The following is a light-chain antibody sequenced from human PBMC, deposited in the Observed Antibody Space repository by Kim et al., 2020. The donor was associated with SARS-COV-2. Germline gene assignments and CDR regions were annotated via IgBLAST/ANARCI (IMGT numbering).Light chain of an antibody. V-gene: IGKV3-20*01. Sequence: EIVLTQSPGTLSLSPGERATLSCRASQSLSSSYLAWYQQKPGQAPRLLIYDASSRATGIPDRFSGSGSGTGFTLTISRLEPEDFAVYYCQQYGSSHTFGGGTKLEI. CDR3: QQYGSSHT. J-gene: IGKJ4*01. CDR2: DAS. CDR1: QSLSSSY.